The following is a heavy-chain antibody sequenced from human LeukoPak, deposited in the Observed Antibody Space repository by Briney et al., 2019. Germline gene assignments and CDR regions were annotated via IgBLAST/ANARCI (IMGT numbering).Heavy chain of an antibody. D-gene: IGHD6-13*01. CDR2: ISSSSSYI. J-gene: IGHJ4*02. V-gene: IGHV3-21*01. Sequence: GGSLRLSCAASGFTFKNYGMSWVRQAPGKGLEWVSSISSSSSYIYYADSVKGRFTISRDNAKNSLYLQMNSLRAEDTAVYYCARPRGAAAGQAFDYWGQGTLVTVSS. CDR1: GFTFKNYG. CDR3: ARPRGAAAGQAFDY.